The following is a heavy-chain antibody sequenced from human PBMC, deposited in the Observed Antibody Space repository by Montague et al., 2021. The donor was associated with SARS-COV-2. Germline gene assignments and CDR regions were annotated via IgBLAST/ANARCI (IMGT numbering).Heavy chain of an antibody. D-gene: IGHD3-22*01. Sequence: PALVKLTQTLTLICNFSGFSLSTSGMCVSWIRQPPGKAREWLARSGWGXEKYSSTSLKTRLTISKDTSTNPVVLTMTNMDPVDTATYYCARTHYYDSSGYHDAFDIWGQGTMVTVSS. V-gene: IGHV2-70*11. J-gene: IGHJ3*02. CDR2: SGWGXEK. CDR3: ARTHYYDSSGYHDAFDI. CDR1: GFSLSTSGMC.